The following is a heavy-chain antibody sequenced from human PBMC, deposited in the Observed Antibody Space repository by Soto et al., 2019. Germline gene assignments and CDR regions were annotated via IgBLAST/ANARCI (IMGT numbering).Heavy chain of an antibody. D-gene: IGHD3-10*01. V-gene: IGHV4-59*01. CDR1: GGSISSYY. J-gene: IGHJ4*02. Sequence: SETLSLTCTVSGGSISSYYWSWIRQPPGKGLEWIGYIYYSGSTNYNPSLKSRVTISVDTSKNQFSLKLSSVTAADTAVYYCARGRTGGVIIGPLDYWGQGTLVTVSS. CDR2: IYYSGST. CDR3: ARGRTGGVIIGPLDY.